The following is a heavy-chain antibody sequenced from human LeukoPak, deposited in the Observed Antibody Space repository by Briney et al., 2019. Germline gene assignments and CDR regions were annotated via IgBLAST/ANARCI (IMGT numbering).Heavy chain of an antibody. V-gene: IGHV3-30-3*01. CDR1: GFTFSSYA. D-gene: IGHD4-17*01. J-gene: IGHJ4*02. Sequence: GGSLRLSCAASGFTFSSYAMHWVRQAPGKGLEWVAVISYDGSNKYYADSVKGRFTISRDNSKNTLYLQMNSLRAEDTAVYYCAGGRYGDYLDYWGQGTLVTVSS. CDR2: ISYDGSNK. CDR3: AGGRYGDYLDY.